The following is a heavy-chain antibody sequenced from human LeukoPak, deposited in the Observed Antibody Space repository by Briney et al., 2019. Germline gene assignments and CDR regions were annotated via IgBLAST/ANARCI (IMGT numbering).Heavy chain of an antibody. Sequence: GPSLRPSCAAAGFTFSNYWMSCVRQPPRKGLEWVANIKQDGREKYYVSSVEGRFTISRDNAKNSLYLQMTSLRADDTAVYYCATWGGLGDYWGQGTLVTVSS. CDR2: IKQDGREK. CDR3: ATWGGLGDY. D-gene: IGHD3-16*01. V-gene: IGHV3-7*01. J-gene: IGHJ4*02. CDR1: GFTFSNYW.